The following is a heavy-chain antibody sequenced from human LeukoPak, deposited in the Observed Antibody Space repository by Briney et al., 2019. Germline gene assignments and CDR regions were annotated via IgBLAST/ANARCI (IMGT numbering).Heavy chain of an antibody. CDR1: GVSINTCCYY. V-gene: IGHV4-61*01. Sequence: SSETLSLTCDVSGVSINTCCYYWTWIRQPPGKGLEWIGYFYDTRSPKYNPSLERRVTISVDMSRNQFSLNLTSVTAADTAVYYCARGRGSLTYWGQGTLATVSS. J-gene: IGHJ4*02. CDR3: ARGRGSLTY. CDR2: FYDTRSP. D-gene: IGHD3-10*01.